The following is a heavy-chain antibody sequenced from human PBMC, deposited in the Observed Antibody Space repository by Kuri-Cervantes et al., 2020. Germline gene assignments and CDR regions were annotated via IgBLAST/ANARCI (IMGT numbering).Heavy chain of an antibody. V-gene: IGHV6-1*01. Sequence: SETLSLTCVISGDSLFSNSAAWNWIRQSPSRGLEWLGRTYYRSKWYNDYAVSVKSRITINPDTSKNQFSLQLNSVTPEDTAVYYCARDSADSSGYVEAFDIWGQGTMVTVSS. CDR2: TYYRSKWYN. CDR1: GDSLFSNSAA. J-gene: IGHJ3*02. CDR3: ARDSADSSGYVEAFDI. D-gene: IGHD3-22*01.